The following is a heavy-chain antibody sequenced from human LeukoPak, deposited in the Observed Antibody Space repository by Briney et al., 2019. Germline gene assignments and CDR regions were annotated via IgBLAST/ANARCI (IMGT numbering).Heavy chain of an antibody. CDR2: IIPIFGTA. D-gene: IGHD4-23*01. CDR3: ARSNSGGNPLVDAFDI. V-gene: IGHV1-69*05. Sequence: SVKVSCKASGGTFSSYAISWARQAPGQGLEWMGGIIPIFGTANYAQKFQGRVTITTDESTSTAYMELSSLRSEDTAVYYCARSNSGGNPLVDAFDIWGQGTMVTVSS. CDR1: GGTFSSYA. J-gene: IGHJ3*02.